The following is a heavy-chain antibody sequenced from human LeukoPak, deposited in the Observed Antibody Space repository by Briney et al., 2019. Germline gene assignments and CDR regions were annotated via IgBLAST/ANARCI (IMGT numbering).Heavy chain of an antibody. CDR2: INPHSGGT. D-gene: IGHD6-13*01. Sequence: ATVKVSCKASGYTFTDYYIHWARQAPGQGLEWMGWINPHSGGTSFARKFQGRVTMTRDASITTAYMDLNSLRSGDTAVYYCARARTDSSTFYFAYWGQGTLVTVSS. CDR1: GYTFTDYY. J-gene: IGHJ4*02. V-gene: IGHV1-2*02. CDR3: ARARTDSSTFYFAY.